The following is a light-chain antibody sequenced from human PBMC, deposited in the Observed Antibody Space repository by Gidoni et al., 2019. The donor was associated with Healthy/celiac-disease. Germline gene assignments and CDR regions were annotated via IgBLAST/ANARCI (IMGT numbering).Light chain of an antibody. CDR3: SSYTSSSTWV. V-gene: IGLV2-14*01. CDR1: SSDVGGYNY. J-gene: IGLJ3*02. Sequence: QSALTQPASVSGSPGQSIPISCTGTSSDVGGYNYVSWYQLHPGKAPKLMIYDVSNRPSGVSNRFSGSKSGNTASLTISVLQAEDAADYYCSSYTSSSTWVFGGGTKLTVL. CDR2: DVS.